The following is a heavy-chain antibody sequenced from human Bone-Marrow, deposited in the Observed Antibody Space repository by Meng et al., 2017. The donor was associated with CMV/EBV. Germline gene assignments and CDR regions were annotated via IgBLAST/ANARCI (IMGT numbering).Heavy chain of an antibody. D-gene: IGHD2-21*01. Sequence: SETLSLTCTVSGGSISSSTSYWGWIRQPPGKGLEWIGTIYYTGSTNYNPSLKSRVTISVDTSKNQFSLKLGSVTAADTAVYYCARNSRGAFDIWGQGKRVNVAS. CDR3: ARNSRGAFDI. V-gene: IGHV4-39*07. J-gene: IGHJ3*02. CDR1: GGSISSSTSY. CDR2: IYYTGST.